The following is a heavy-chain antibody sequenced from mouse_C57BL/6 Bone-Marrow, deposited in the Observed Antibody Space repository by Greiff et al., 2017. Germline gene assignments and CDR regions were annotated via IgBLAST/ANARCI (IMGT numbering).Heavy chain of an antibody. J-gene: IGHJ3*01. CDR1: GFTFSDYG. CDR3: ARPDGYSWFAY. Sequence: EVKLEESGGGLVQPGGSLKLSCAASGFTFSDYGMAWVRQAPRKGPEWVAFISNLAYSIYYADTVTGRFTISRENAKNTLYLEMSSLRSEDTAMYYCARPDGYSWFAYWGQGTLVTVSA. CDR2: ISNLAYSI. D-gene: IGHD2-3*01. V-gene: IGHV5-15*04.